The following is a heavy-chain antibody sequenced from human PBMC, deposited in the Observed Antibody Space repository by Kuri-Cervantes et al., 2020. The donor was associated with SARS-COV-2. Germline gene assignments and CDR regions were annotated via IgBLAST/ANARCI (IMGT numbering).Heavy chain of an antibody. CDR2: IWYDGSNK. Sequence: AESLRLSCAASGFTFSSYGMHWVRQAPGKGLEWVAVIWYDGSNKYYADSVKGRFTISRDNSKNTLYLQMNSLRAEDTAVYYCAKTYYDFWSGYPGDYWGQGTLVTVSS. CDR3: AKTYYDFWSGYPGDY. CDR1: GFTFSSYG. D-gene: IGHD3-3*01. J-gene: IGHJ4*02. V-gene: IGHV3-33*06.